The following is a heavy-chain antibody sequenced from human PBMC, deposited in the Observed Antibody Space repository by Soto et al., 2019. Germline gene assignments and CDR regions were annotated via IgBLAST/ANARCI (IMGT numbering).Heavy chain of an antibody. CDR3: ARGQYYYYYMDV. CDR1: GFTFNTYT. V-gene: IGHV3-48*04. J-gene: IGHJ6*03. Sequence: EVQLVESGGGLVQPGGSLRLSCAASGFTFNTYTMNWVRQAPGKGLEWVSYISSTSGTIYYADSVKGRFTISRDNAENSLYLLMNSLRVEDTAVYYCARGQYYYYYMDVWGKGTTVTVSS. CDR2: ISSTSGTI.